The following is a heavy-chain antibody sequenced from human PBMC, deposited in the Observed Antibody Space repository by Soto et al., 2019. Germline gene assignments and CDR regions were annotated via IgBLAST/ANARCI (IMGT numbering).Heavy chain of an antibody. Sequence: ASVKVSCKASGYTFTGYYMHWVRQAPGQGLEWMGWINPNSGGTNYAQKYQGWVTMTRDTSISTAYMELSRLRSDDTAVYYCARDLGITGTTGFDYWGQGTLVTVSS. V-gene: IGHV1-2*04. CDR2: INPNSGGT. J-gene: IGHJ4*02. CDR1: GYTFTGYY. CDR3: ARDLGITGTTGFDY. D-gene: IGHD1-7*01.